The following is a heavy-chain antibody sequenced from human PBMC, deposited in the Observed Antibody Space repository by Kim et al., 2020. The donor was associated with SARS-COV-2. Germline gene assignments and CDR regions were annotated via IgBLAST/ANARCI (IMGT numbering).Heavy chain of an antibody. J-gene: IGHJ4*02. D-gene: IGHD3-22*01. CDR3: AKGYDSSTYFSTDS. CDR1: RFTFASYG. CDR2: ISYSGYDE. V-gene: IGHV3-30*18. Sequence: GGSLRLSCSAPRFTFASYGMHWVRQAPGQGLEWVAFISYSGYDEYYADSVKGRFTISRDNSKNMLYLEMNTLRAEDTAFYYCAKGYDSSTYFSTDSWGQGTLVIVSS.